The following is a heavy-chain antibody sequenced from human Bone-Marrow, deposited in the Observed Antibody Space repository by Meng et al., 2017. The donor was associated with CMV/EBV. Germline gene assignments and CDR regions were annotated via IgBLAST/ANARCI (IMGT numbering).Heavy chain of an antibody. CDR1: GYTFTSYG. V-gene: IGHV1-18*01. CDR3: ARYQLLAESQYYFDY. D-gene: IGHD2-2*01. J-gene: IGHJ4*02. Sequence: ASVKVSCKASGYTFTSYGISWVRQAPGQGLEWMGWISAYNGNTNYAQKLQGRVTMTTDTSTSTAYMELRSLRSDDTAVYYCARYQLLAESQYYFDYWGQGTLVTVS. CDR2: ISAYNGNT.